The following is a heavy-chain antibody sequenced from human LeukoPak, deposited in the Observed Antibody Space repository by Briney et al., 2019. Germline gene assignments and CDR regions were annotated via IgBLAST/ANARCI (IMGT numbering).Heavy chain of an antibody. CDR3: AKGGKGYCSSTSCPPFDY. D-gene: IGHD2-2*01. J-gene: IGHJ4*02. V-gene: IGHV3-23*01. Sequence: GGSLRLSCAASGFTFSNYALAWVRQAPGKGLDWVSLISGSGRFTYYADSVKGRFTISRDNSKNTLYLQMNSLRAEDTAVYYCAKGGKGYCSSTSCPPFDYWGQGTLVTVSS. CDR1: GFTFSNYA. CDR2: ISGSGRFT.